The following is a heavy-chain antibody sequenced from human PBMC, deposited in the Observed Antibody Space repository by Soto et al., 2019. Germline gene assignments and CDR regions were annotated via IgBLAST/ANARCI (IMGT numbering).Heavy chain of an antibody. J-gene: IGHJ4*02. Sequence: GGSLRLSYAASGFTVSRNYMSWVRQAPGKGLEWVSVIYSGSSPYYADSVNGRFTITRDKSKNTLYLLMNRLRAEDTAVYACARGRPDGYNEGYYFDYWGQGTLVTVSS. D-gene: IGHD5-12*01. V-gene: IGHV3-53*01. CDR3: ARGRPDGYNEGYYFDY. CDR1: GFTVSRNY. CDR2: IYSGSSP.